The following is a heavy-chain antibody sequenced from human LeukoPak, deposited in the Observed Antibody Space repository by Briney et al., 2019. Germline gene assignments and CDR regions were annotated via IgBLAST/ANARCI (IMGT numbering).Heavy chain of an antibody. D-gene: IGHD6-13*01. CDR3: ARDSVAAAGLFDP. CDR1: GGSISSSSYY. CDR2: IYYSGST. J-gene: IGHJ5*02. Sequence: SETLSLTCTVSGGSISSSSYYWGWIRQPPGKGLEWIGSIYYSGSTYYSPSLKSRLTISVDTSKNQFSLKLSSVTAADTAVYYCARDSVAAAGLFDPWGQGTLVTVSS. V-gene: IGHV4-39*07.